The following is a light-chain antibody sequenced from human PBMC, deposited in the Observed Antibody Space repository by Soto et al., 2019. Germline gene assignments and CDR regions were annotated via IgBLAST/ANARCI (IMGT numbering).Light chain of an antibody. CDR1: QYINTR. V-gene: IGKV3-11*01. J-gene: IGKJ1*01. CDR3: HQRQSWPRT. Sequence: EIVLTQSPATLSSFPGXRVTLSCRASQYINTRLAWYQHRPGQAPRLLIYQTSIRAAGIPARFSASGTGTDFTLTFSDVQPEDFAVYYCHQRQSWPRTFGQGTKVDIK. CDR2: QTS.